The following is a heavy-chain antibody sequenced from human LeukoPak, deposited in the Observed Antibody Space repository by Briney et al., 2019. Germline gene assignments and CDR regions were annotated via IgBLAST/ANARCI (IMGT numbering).Heavy chain of an antibody. J-gene: IGHJ4*02. CDR3: AKIPSVYSNFDY. Sequence: GGSLRLSCAASGFTFSSYGMHWVRQAPGKGLEWVAFIRYDGSNKYYADSVKGRFTISRDNSKNTLYLQMNSLRAEDTAVYYCAKIPSVYSNFDYWGQGTLVTVSS. CDR1: GFTFSSYG. V-gene: IGHV3-30*02. CDR2: IRYDGSNK. D-gene: IGHD4-11*01.